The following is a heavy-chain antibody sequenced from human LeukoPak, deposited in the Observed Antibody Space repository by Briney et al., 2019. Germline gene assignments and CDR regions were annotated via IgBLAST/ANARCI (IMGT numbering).Heavy chain of an antibody. CDR3: ARSVEMATITFWFNP. V-gene: IGHV3-21*01. J-gene: IGHJ5*02. CDR1: GFTFSSYS. Sequence: PGGSLRLSCAASGFTFSSYSMNWVRQAPGKGLEWVSSISSSSSYIYYADSVKGRFTISRDNAKNSLYLQMNSLRAEDTAVYYCARSVEMATITFWFNPWGQGTLVTVSS. D-gene: IGHD5-24*01. CDR2: ISSSSSYI.